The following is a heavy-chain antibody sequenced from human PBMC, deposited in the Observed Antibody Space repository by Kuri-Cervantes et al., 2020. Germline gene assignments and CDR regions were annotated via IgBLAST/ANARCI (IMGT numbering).Heavy chain of an antibody. CDR3: VRDGATE. V-gene: IGHV3-21*01. J-gene: IGHJ4*02. CDR2: ISIDGSYT. D-gene: IGHD5-12*01. CDR1: GFTFSNAW. Sequence: GGSLRLSCEASGFTFSNAWMTWVRQAPGKGLEWVSSISIDGSYTYYADSVKGRFTISRDNFKNTLYLQMNSLRAEDTAVYYCVRDGATEWGQGTLVTVSS.